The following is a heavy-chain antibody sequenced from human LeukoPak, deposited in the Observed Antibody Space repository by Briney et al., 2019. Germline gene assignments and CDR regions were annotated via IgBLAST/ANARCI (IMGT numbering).Heavy chain of an antibody. CDR1: GFTFSDYY. CDR3: AKDDEILTGYYISLGFDY. CDR2: ISGSGGSI. D-gene: IGHD3-9*01. J-gene: IGHJ4*02. V-gene: IGHV3-23*01. Sequence: GGSLRLSCAASGFTFSDYYMSWIRQAPGKGLEWVSYISGSGGSIYYADPVKGRFTISRDNSKNTLYLKKNRLRAEDTAVYYLAKDDEILTGYYISLGFDYWGQGTLVTVSS.